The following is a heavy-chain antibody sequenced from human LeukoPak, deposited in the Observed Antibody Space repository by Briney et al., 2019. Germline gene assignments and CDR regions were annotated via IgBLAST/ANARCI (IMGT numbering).Heavy chain of an antibody. J-gene: IGHJ3*02. CDR2: VNPSGDST. CDR1: GYTFSNYN. V-gene: IGHV1-46*01. CDR3: ARVRDGYNDAYDI. D-gene: IGHD5-24*01. Sequence: ASVKVSCKASGYTFSNYNIHWLRQAPGQGLEWMGIVNPSGDSTHYAQNFQGRVTMTGDASTSTVYMELSSLISEDTAVYYCARVRDGYNDAYDIWGQGTMVTVTS.